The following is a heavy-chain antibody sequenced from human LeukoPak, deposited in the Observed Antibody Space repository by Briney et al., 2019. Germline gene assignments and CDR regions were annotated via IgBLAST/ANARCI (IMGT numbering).Heavy chain of an antibody. CDR2: INHSGST. CDR1: GGSFSGYY. V-gene: IGHV4-34*01. D-gene: IGHD2-2*01. Sequence: SETLSLTCAVSGGSFSGYYWSWIRQPPGKGLEWIGEINHSGSTNYNPSLKSRVTISVDTSKNPFSLKLSSVTAADTAVYYCASRNCSSTSCYFDYWGQGTLVTVSS. CDR3: ASRNCSSTSCYFDY. J-gene: IGHJ4*02.